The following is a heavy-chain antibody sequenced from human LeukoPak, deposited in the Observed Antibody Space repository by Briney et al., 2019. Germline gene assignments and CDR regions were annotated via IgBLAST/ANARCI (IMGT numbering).Heavy chain of an antibody. CDR2: IYPGDSDT. Sequence: PGESLKISCKGSGYSFTSYWIGWVRQMPGKGLEWMGIIYPGDSDTRYSPSFQGQVTISADKSISTAYLQWSSLKASDTAMYYCARLRWPVYYYYGMDVWGQGTTVTVSS. J-gene: IGHJ6*02. CDR3: ARLRWPVYYYYGMDV. CDR1: GYSFTSYW. V-gene: IGHV5-51*01. D-gene: IGHD4-23*01.